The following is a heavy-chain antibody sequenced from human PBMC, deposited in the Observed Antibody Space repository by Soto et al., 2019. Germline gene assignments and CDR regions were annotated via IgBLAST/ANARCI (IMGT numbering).Heavy chain of an antibody. CDR3: ARRFTSGWLFDY. J-gene: IGHJ4*02. V-gene: IGHV5-51*01. Sequence: GESLKISCKGSGYTFTTYWIGWVRQMPGKGLEWMAIIYPGDSDTRYSPSFQGQVTISVDRSISTAYLQWGSLKASDTAMYYCARRFTSGWLFDYRAQRTLDTGSS. CDR2: IYPGDSDT. CDR1: GYTFTTYW. D-gene: IGHD6-19*01.